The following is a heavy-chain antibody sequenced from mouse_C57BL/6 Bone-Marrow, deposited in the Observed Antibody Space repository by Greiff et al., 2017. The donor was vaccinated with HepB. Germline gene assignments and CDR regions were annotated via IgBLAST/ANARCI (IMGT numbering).Heavy chain of an antibody. CDR2: INPSTGGT. D-gene: IGHD1-1*01. CDR1: GYSFTGYY. V-gene: IGHV1-42*01. CDR3: ARTLTTVVAQPYYYAMDY. Sequence: EVQLQQSGPELVKPGASVKISCKASGYSFTGYYMNWVKQSPEKSLEWIGEINPSTGGTTYNQKFKAKATLTVDKSSSTAYMQLKSLTSEDSAVYYCARTLTTVVAQPYYYAMDYWGQGTSVTVSS. J-gene: IGHJ4*01.